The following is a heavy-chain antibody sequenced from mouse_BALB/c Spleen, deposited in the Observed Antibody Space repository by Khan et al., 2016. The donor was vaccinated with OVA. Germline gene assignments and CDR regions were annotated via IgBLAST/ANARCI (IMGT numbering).Heavy chain of an antibody. CDR2: INPYNDYT. J-gene: IGHJ3*01. CDR1: GYTFTSYD. V-gene: IGHV1S136*01. CDR3: ARGVLGVQTWFAY. Sequence: EVKLEESGPELVKPGASVKMSCKASGYTFTSYDMHWVKQKPGQGLEWIGYINPYNDYTNFNEKFKGKATLTSDKSSSTAYMELSSLTSEDSAVYYCARGVLGVQTWFAYWGQGTLVTVSA. D-gene: IGHD3-1*01.